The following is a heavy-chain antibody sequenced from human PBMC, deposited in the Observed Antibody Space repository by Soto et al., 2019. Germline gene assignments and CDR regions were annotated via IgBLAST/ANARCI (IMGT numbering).Heavy chain of an antibody. Sequence: EVQLVESGGGLVQPGGSLRLSCAASGFTFSSYTMNWVRQSPGKGLEWVSYISSSSTTIYYADSVKGRFTISRYNAKNSQYLQTTRLRAADTAVYYCARDRTYQPLPKYWGKETPVTVSS. CDR1: GFTFSSYT. V-gene: IGHV3-48*01. CDR3: ARDRTYQPLPKY. J-gene: IGHJ4*02. D-gene: IGHD2-2*01. CDR2: ISSSSTTI.